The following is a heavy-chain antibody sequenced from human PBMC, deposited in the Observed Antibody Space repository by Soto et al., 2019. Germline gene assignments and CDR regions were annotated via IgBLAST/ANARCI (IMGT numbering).Heavy chain of an antibody. Sequence: QVQLVQSGAEVKKPGSSVKVSCKASGGTFSSYAISWVRQAPGQGLEWMGGIIPIFGTANYAQKFQGRVTITADESTSTAYMELSSLRSEDTAVYYCARDGNYYDSSGYYLTFVYWGQGTLVTVSS. CDR1: GGTFSSYA. CDR3: ARDGNYYDSSGYYLTFVY. J-gene: IGHJ4*02. V-gene: IGHV1-69*12. D-gene: IGHD3-22*01. CDR2: IIPIFGTA.